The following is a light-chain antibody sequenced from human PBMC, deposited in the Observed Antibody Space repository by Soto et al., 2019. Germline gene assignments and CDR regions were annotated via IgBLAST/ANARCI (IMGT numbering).Light chain of an antibody. CDR2: KAS. V-gene: IGKV1-5*03. Sequence: DIQVTQSPSTLSASVGDSVTISCRASQIIINWLAWYQQKPGKAPKLLIYKASTLESVVPSRFSGSGSGTDFTLTISSLQPEDFATYSCQQYNTFLLTFGPGTRVDI. J-gene: IGKJ3*01. CDR3: QQYNTFLLT. CDR1: QIIINW.